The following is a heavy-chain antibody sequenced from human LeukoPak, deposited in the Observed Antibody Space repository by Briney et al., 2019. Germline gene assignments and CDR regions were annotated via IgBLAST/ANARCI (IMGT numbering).Heavy chain of an antibody. D-gene: IGHD6-19*01. CDR2: ISDSGANT. CDR1: GFTFSTYA. J-gene: IGHJ2*01. V-gene: IGHV3-23*01. CDR3: AKSMTLQWRGFFDL. Sequence: GGSLRLSCAASGFTFSTYAMSWVRQAPGKGLEWVSTISDSGANTYYADSVRSRFTISRDNSKNTLYLQKNSLRADDTVIYCCAKSMTLQWRGFFDLWGRGTHVTVSS.